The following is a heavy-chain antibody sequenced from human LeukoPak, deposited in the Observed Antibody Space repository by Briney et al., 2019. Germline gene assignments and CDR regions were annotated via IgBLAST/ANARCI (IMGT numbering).Heavy chain of an antibody. Sequence: GGSLRLSCAASGFTFSSYGMHWVRQAPGKGLEWVAFIRYDGSNKYYADSVKGRFTISRDNSKNTLYLQMNSLRAEDTAVYYCAKDFNRYCSGGSCQIDPWGQGTLVTVSS. CDR3: AKDFNRYCSGGSCQIDP. CDR2: IRYDGSNK. J-gene: IGHJ5*02. D-gene: IGHD2-15*01. CDR1: GFTFSSYG. V-gene: IGHV3-30*02.